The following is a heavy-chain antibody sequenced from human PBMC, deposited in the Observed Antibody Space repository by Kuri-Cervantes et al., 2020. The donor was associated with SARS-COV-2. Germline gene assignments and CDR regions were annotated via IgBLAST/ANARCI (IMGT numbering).Heavy chain of an antibody. Sequence: SETLPLTCTVSGGSISSSSYYWGWIRQPPGKGLEWIGSIYYSGSTYYNPSLKSRVTISVDTSKNQFSLKLSSVTAADTAVYHCASIAARPYFDYWGQGTLVTVSS. CDR1: GGSISSSSYY. J-gene: IGHJ4*02. V-gene: IGHV4-39*01. CDR3: ASIAARPYFDY. CDR2: IYYSGST. D-gene: IGHD6-6*01.